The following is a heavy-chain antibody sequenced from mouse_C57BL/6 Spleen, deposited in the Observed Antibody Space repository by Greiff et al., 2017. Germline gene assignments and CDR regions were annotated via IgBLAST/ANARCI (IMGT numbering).Heavy chain of an antibody. D-gene: IGHD1-1*01. V-gene: IGHV1-82*01. Sequence: VQGVESGPELVKPGASVKISCKASGYAFSSSWMNWVKQRPGKGLEWIGRIYPGDGDTNYNGKFKGKATLTADKSSSTAYMQLSSRTSEDSAVYFCGRGRTTVVVDYWGQGTTLTVSS. J-gene: IGHJ2*01. CDR2: IYPGDGDT. CDR1: GYAFSSSW. CDR3: GRGRTTVVVDY.